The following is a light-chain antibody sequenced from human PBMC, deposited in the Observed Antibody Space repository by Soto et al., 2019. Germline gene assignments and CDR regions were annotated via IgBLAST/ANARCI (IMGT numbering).Light chain of an antibody. CDR2: HVA. V-gene: IGLV2-11*01. Sequence: QSALTQPRSVSGSPGQSVTISCSGTSSDVGGYEYVSWYQQHPGKAPTLIIYHVAQRPSGGPDRFSASKSGTTASLTISWLQSEDEAEYFCCSYAAGQTLVVGGGTQLTVL. J-gene: IGLJ2*01. CDR3: CSYAAGQTLV. CDR1: SSDVGGYEY.